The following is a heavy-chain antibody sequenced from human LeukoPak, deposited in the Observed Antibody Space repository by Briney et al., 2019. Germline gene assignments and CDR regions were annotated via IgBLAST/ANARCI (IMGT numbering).Heavy chain of an antibody. V-gene: IGHV3-20*04. D-gene: IGHD2/OR15-2a*01. CDR1: GFNFDDYG. CDR2: INWDWSSI. J-gene: IGHJ6*03. Sequence: PGGSLRLSCAASGFNFDDYGMKWVRQVPGKGLEWVSAINWDWSSISYADSVKGRFTISRDNAKNSLYLQMNRLRAEDTSLYYCGRAKYYYYMAVWGKGTTVTV. CDR3: GRAKYYYYMAV.